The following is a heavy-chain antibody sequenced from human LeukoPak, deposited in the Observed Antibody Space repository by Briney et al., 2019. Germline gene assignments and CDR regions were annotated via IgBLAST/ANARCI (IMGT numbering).Heavy chain of an antibody. CDR3: VREEGY. Sequence: GGSQRLSCAASGFTFSTYWMYWVRQAPGKGLEWVANIKQDGSHKYYVDSVKGRFTISRDNAKNSLYLQMNSLRVEDTAVYYCVREEGYWGQGTLVTVSS. J-gene: IGHJ4*02. CDR1: GFTFSTYW. V-gene: IGHV3-7*01. CDR2: IKQDGSHK.